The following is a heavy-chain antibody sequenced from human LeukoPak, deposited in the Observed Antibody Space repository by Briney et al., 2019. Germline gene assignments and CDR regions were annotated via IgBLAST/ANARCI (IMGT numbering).Heavy chain of an antibody. CDR2: INHSGNA. CDR1: GVSFSGYY. CDR3: ARREPHGDYGGKIRYYYYMDV. J-gene: IGHJ6*03. Sequence: SETLSLSCAVYGVSFSGYYWSWIRQPPGKGLEWIGEINHSGNANSDPSLKSRVTMSVDTSKNQFSLKLSSLTAADTAMYYCARREPHGDYGGKIRYYYYMDVWGKGTTITISS. V-gene: IGHV4-34*01. D-gene: IGHD4-23*01.